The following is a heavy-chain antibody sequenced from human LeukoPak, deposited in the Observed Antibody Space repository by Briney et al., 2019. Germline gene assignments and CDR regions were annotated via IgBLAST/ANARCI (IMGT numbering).Heavy chain of an antibody. J-gene: IGHJ4*02. CDR1: GITLSSFA. CDR3: VREGQPLSFSFLLTN. CDR2: ISSNGETT. D-gene: IGHD3-9*01. V-gene: IGHV3-64D*09. Sequence: GGSLRLSCSASGITLSSFAIHWVRQAPGRGLEYVSVISSNGETTYYADSVKGRFTISRDNSKNTLYLQMTSLKNEDTAVYYCVREGQPLSFSFLLTNWGQGTLVTVSS.